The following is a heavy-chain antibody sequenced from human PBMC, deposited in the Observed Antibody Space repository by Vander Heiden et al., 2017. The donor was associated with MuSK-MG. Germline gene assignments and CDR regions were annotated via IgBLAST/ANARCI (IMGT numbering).Heavy chain of an antibody. CDR1: GGSISSYY. CDR2: IFYIGTT. Sequence: QVQLQESGPGLVKPSETLSLTCTVPGGSISSYYWSWIRQPPGKGLEWIGYIFYIGTTKYNPSLNSRLTISLDTSKNQFSLKLRSAIAADTAVYYCARGNYYGSGSYGDWFDPWGQGALVTVSS. D-gene: IGHD3-10*01. J-gene: IGHJ5*02. V-gene: IGHV4-59*01. CDR3: ARGNYYGSGSYGDWFDP.